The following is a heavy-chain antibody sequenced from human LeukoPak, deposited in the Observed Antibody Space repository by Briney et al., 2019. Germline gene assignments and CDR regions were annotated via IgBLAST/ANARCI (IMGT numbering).Heavy chain of an antibody. Sequence: ASVKVSCKASGCTFTTYAIHWVRQAPGQRLEWLGWINTGNGDTRYSQTFQGRVTITRDTSASTEYMELSSLRPEDTAVYYSARDMGSGSLHYWGQGTLVTVSS. D-gene: IGHD1-26*01. V-gene: IGHV1-3*04. CDR1: GCTFTTYA. CDR3: ARDMGSGSLHY. J-gene: IGHJ4*02. CDR2: INTGNGDT.